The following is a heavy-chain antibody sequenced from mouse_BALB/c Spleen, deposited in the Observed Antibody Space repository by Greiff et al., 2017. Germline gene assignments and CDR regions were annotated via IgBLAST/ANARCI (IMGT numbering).Heavy chain of an antibody. CDR3: ARAKIHYYGYDGFAY. J-gene: IGHJ3*01. Sequence: EVKLVESGGGLVQPGGSRKLSCAASGFTFSSFGMHWVRQAPAKGLEWVAYISSGSSTIYYADTVKGRFTISRDNPKNTLFLQMTSLRSEDTAMYYCARAKIHYYGYDGFAYWGQGTLVTVSA. CDR2: ISSGSSTI. V-gene: IGHV5-17*02. D-gene: IGHD1-2*01. CDR1: GFTFSSFG.